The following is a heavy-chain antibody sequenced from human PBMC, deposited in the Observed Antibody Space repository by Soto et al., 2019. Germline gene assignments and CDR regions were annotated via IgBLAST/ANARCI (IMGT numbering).Heavy chain of an antibody. V-gene: IGHV3-74*03. Sequence: GSLRLSCAASGFTFSSYWMHWVRQAPGKGLVWVSRIDTYGSATKYADSVRGRFTISRDNAKNSLYLQMNSLRAEDTAVYYCARFYYDSSGYLPSPYYYYYGMDVWGQGTTVTVSS. CDR2: IDTYGSAT. J-gene: IGHJ6*02. CDR3: ARFYYDSSGYLPSPYYYYYGMDV. CDR1: GFTFSSYW. D-gene: IGHD3-22*01.